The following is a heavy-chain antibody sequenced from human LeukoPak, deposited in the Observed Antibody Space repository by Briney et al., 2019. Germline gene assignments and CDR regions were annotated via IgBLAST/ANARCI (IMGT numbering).Heavy chain of an antibody. D-gene: IGHD2-15*01. CDR3: ARRYCSGGSCYNDY. CDR1: GGSISSYY. V-gene: IGHV4-59*12. CDR2: IYYSGST. J-gene: IGHJ4*02. Sequence: SETLSLTCTVSGGSISSYYWSWIRQPPGKGLEWIGYIYYSGSTNYNPSLKSRVTMSVDTSKNQFSLKLSSVTAADTAVYYCARRYCSGGSCYNDYWGQGTLVTVSS.